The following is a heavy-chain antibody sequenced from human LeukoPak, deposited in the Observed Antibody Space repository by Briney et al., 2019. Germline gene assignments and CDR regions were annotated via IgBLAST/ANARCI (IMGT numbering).Heavy chain of an antibody. CDR3: ARDSVTGKDY. CDR2: IYYSGST. Sequence: SETLSLTCTVSGGSISSGGYYWSWIRQHPGKGLEWIGYIYYSGSTYCNPSLESRVTISVDTSKNQFSLKLSSVTAADTAVYYCARDSVTGKDYWGQGTLVTVSS. J-gene: IGHJ4*02. V-gene: IGHV4-31*03. D-gene: IGHD1-1*01. CDR1: GGSISSGGYY.